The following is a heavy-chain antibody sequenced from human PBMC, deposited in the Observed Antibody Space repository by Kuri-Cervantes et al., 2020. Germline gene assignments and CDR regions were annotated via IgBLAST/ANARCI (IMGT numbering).Heavy chain of an antibody. D-gene: IGHD3-9*01. CDR3: ARDSILTGTYYGMDV. CDR1: GFTFSDYY. Sequence: GGSLRLSCAASGFTFSDYYITWIRQAPGKGLEWVSYISGNGHTIYYADSVKGRFTISRDNAKNSLYLQMNSLRAEDTAVYYCARDSILTGTYYGMDVWGQGTTVTVSS. V-gene: IGHV3-11*04. CDR2: ISGNGHTI. J-gene: IGHJ6*02.